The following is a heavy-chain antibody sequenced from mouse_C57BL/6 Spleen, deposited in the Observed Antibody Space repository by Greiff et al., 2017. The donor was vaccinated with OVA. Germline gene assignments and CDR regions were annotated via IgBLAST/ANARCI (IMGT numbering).Heavy chain of an antibody. CDR3: TRSYDGYYFDY. D-gene: IGHD2-3*01. CDR2: IDPETGGT. V-gene: IGHV1-15*01. J-gene: IGHJ2*01. CDR1: GYTFTDYE. Sequence: QVQLKQSGAELVRPGASVTLSCKASGYTFTDYEMHWVKQTPVHGLEWIGAIDPETGGTAYNQKFKGKAILTADKSSSTAYMELRSLTSEDSAVYYCTRSYDGYYFDYWGQGTTLTVSS.